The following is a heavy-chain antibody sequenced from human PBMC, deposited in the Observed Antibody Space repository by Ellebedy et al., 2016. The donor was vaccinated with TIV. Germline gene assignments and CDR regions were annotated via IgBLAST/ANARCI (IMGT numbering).Heavy chain of an antibody. V-gene: IGHV1-46*01. J-gene: IGHJ5*02. D-gene: IGHD6-19*01. CDR1: GYTFTSYY. CDR3: ARVGGAVAGTGKYNWFDP. CDR2: INPSGGST. Sequence: ASVKVSXXASGYTFTSYYMHWVRQAPGQGLEWMGIINPSGGSTSYAQKFQGRVTMTRDTSTSTVYMELSRLRSDDTAVYYCARVGGAVAGTGKYNWFDPWGQGTLVTVSS.